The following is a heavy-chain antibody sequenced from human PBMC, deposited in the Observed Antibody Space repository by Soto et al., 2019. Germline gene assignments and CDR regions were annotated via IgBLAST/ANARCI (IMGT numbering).Heavy chain of an antibody. V-gene: IGHV4-31*03. Sequence: QVQLQESGPGLVKPSQTLSLTCTVSGGSISSGGYYWSWIRQHPGKGLEWIGYIYYSGSTYYNPSRKSRVTISVDTSKNQFSLKLSSVTAADTAVYYCARYPSATTVTTEFDYWGQGTLVTVSS. CDR3: ARYPSATTVTTEFDY. CDR1: GGSISSGGYY. CDR2: IYYSGST. D-gene: IGHD4-17*01. J-gene: IGHJ4*02.